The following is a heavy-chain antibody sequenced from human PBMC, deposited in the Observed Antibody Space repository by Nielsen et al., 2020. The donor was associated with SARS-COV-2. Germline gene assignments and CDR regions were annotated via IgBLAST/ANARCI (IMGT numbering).Heavy chain of an antibody. CDR2: FDPEDVKT. Sequence: ASVKVSCKVSGYTLTEFSMHWVRQAPGKGLEWMGGFDPEDVKTIYAQKFQGRVTMTEDTSSDTAYMALSSLTSEDTAVYYCARDISAVAGSRLNYYGMDVWGQGTTVTVSS. CDR1: GYTLTEFS. D-gene: IGHD6-19*01. CDR3: ARDISAVAGSRLNYYGMDV. J-gene: IGHJ6*02. V-gene: IGHV1-24*01.